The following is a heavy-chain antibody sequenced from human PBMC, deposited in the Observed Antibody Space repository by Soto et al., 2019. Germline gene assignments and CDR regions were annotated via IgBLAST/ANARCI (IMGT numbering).Heavy chain of an antibody. J-gene: IGHJ4*02. CDR2: ISSGSNYI. CDR3: XXXXXXXXXX. V-gene: IGHV3-21*01. Sequence: GGSLRLSCVASGFTFSSYSMNWVRQAPGKGLEWVSSISSGSNYIYYADSVKGRFTISRDNAKNSVYLQMNSLRAEDTAVYYWXXXXXXXXXXXGXXTLVTXXS. CDR1: GFTFSSYS.